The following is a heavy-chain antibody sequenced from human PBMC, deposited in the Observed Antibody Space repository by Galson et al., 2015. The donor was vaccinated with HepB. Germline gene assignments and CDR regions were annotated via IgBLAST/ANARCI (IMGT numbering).Heavy chain of an antibody. CDR3: AREKAVAGTEGAFDI. Sequence: SVKVSCKASGYTFTGYYMHWVRQAPGQGLEWMGWINPNSGGTNYAQKFQGWVTMTRDTSISTAYMELSRLRSDDTAVYYCAREKAVAGTEGAFDIWGQGTMVTVSS. D-gene: IGHD6-19*01. V-gene: IGHV1-2*04. CDR2: INPNSGGT. CDR1: GYTFTGYY. J-gene: IGHJ3*02.